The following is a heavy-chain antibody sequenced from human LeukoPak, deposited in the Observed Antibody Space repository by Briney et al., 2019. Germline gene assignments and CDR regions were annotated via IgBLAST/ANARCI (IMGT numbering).Heavy chain of an antibody. V-gene: IGHV4-61*02. CDR3: ARGSNNYDSSGYLNY. CDR2: IYTSGST. CDR1: GGSISSGSYY. Sequence: SETLSLTCTVSGGSISSGSYYWSWIRQPAGKGLEWIGRIYTSGSTNYNPSLKSRVTISVDTSKNQFSLKLSSVTAADTAVYYCARGSNNYDSSGYLNYWGQGTLVTVSS. D-gene: IGHD3-22*01. J-gene: IGHJ4*02.